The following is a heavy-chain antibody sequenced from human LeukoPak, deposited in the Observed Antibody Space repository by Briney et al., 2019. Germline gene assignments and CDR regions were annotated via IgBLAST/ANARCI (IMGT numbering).Heavy chain of an antibody. CDR3: ARGEGVAARQSWFDP. Sequence: ASVKVSCKASGYTFTSYYMHWVRQAPGQGLEWMGWISPYNGNTNYAQKFQGRVTMTTDTSTSTAYMELRSLKSDDTAVYYCARGEGVAARQSWFDPWGQGTLVTVSS. CDR1: GYTFTSYY. J-gene: IGHJ5*02. V-gene: IGHV1-18*04. D-gene: IGHD6-6*01. CDR2: ISPYNGNT.